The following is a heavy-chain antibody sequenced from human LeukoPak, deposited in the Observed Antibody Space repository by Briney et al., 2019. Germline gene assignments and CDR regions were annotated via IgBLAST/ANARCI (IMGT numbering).Heavy chain of an antibody. D-gene: IGHD3-10*01. CDR2: INHSGST. J-gene: IGHJ5*02. CDR3: ARGSPYYYGSGNWFDP. Sequence: SETLSLTCTVSGGSISSNYWSWIRQPPGKGLEWIGEINHSGSTNYNPSLKSRVTISVDTSKNQFSLKLSSVTAADTAVYYCARGSPYYYGSGNWFDPWGQGTLVTVSS. CDR1: GGSISSNY. V-gene: IGHV4-34*01.